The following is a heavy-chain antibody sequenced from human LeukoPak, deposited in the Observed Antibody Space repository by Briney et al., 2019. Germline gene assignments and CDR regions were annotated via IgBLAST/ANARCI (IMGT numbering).Heavy chain of an antibody. CDR2: IGAGGTNT. V-gene: IGHV3-23*01. CDR1: GFTFTTYG. Sequence: GGSLRLSCAASGFTFTTYGMTWVRQAPGKGLEWVSSIGAGGTNTYYADSVKGRFTISRDNSKNTLYLQMNSLRADDTAVYYCARVVAGQFDYWGQGTLVTVSS. J-gene: IGHJ4*02. D-gene: IGHD6-19*01. CDR3: ARVVAGQFDY.